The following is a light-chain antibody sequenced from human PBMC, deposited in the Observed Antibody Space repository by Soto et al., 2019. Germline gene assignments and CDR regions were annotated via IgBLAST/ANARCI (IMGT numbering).Light chain of an antibody. Sequence: EIVLTQSPGTLSLSPGGRATLSCRASQSVSSSYLAWYQQKPGQAPRLLIYGASSRATGIPDRFSGSGSGTDFTLTISRLEPEDFAVYYCQQYGSSRTFGQGTKVEI. CDR3: QQYGSSRT. CDR2: GAS. CDR1: QSVSSSY. J-gene: IGKJ1*01. V-gene: IGKV3-20*01.